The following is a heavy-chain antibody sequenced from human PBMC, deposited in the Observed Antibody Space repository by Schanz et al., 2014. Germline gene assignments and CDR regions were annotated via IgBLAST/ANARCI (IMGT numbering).Heavy chain of an antibody. CDR3: AKDLGVDCGDGCFNWYFDL. CDR1: GFTASSHS. Sequence: EVQLVESGGGLVKPGGSLRLSCGVSGFTASSHSMNWVRQAPGKGLEWVSSISSRSSHIYYADSVKGRFTISRDNSKNTLYLQMNSLRAEDTAVYFCAKDLGVDCGDGCFNWYFDLWGRGTLVTVSS. J-gene: IGHJ2*01. CDR2: ISSRSSHI. V-gene: IGHV3-21*02. D-gene: IGHD2-21*02.